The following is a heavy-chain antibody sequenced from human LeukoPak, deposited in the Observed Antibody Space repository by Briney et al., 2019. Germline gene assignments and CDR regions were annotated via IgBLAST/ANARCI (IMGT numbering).Heavy chain of an antibody. D-gene: IGHD3-10*01. J-gene: IGHJ4*02. CDR1: GFTFSSYE. V-gene: IGHV3-48*03. CDR3: ARGRTMVRGVIITKYYFDY. CDR2: ISSSGSTI. Sequence: GGSLRLSCAASGFTFSSYEMNWVRQAPGKGLEWVSYISSSGSTIYYADSVKGRFTISRDNSKNSLYLQMNSLRAEDTAVYYCARGRTMVRGVIITKYYFDYWGQGTLVTASS.